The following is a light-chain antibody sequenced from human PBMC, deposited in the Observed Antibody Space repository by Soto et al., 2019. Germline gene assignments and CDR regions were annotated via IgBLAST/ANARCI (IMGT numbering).Light chain of an antibody. V-gene: IGKV3-15*01. CDR3: QQYNNWPST. CDR1: QSVSSN. J-gene: IGKJ2*01. Sequence: EIMMTQSPATLSVSPGERATLSCRASQSVSSNLAWYQQKPGQAPRLLIYDASTRATGIPARFSGSGSGTEVTLTLSSLQSEYFSVYYCQQYNNWPSTFGQGTKLEIK. CDR2: DAS.